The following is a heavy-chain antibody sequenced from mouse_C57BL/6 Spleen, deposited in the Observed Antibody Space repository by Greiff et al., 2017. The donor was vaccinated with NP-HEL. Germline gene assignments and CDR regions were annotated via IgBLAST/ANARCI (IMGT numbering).Heavy chain of an antibody. CDR2: IYPGDGDT. CDR1: GYAFSSYW. V-gene: IGHV1-80*01. Sequence: VQLQQSGAELVKPGASVKISCKASGYAFSSYWMNWVKQRPGKGLEWIGQIYPGDGDTNYNGKFKGKATLTADKSSSTAYMQLSSLTSEDSAVYFCARRGGSHWYFDVWGTGTTVTVSS. CDR3: ARRGGSHWYFDV. J-gene: IGHJ1*03.